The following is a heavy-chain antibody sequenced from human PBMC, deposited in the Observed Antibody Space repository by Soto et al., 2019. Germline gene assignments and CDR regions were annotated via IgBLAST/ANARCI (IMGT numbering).Heavy chain of an antibody. CDR3: ARDGVHCSGGSCYPDY. CDR1: GFTFSSYA. V-gene: IGHV3-64*01. J-gene: IGHJ4*02. Sequence: EVQLVESGGGLVQPGGSLRLSCAASGFTFSSYAMHWVRQAPGKGLEYVSAISSNGGSIYYANSVKGRFTISRDNSKNTLYLQMGSLRAEDMAVYYCARDGVHCSGGSCYPDYWGQGTLVTVSS. D-gene: IGHD2-15*01. CDR2: ISSNGGSI.